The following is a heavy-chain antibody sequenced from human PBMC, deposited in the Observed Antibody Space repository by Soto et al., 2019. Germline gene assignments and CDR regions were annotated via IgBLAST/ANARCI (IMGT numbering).Heavy chain of an antibody. CDR1: GFTFSSYA. Sequence: GGSLRLSCAASGFTFSSYAMSWVRQAPGKGLEWVSAISGSGGSTYYADSVKGRFTISRDNSKNTLYLQMNSLRAEDTAVYYCAKGRGYCSGGSCVVLSDIWGQGTMVTVSS. D-gene: IGHD2-15*01. V-gene: IGHV3-23*01. J-gene: IGHJ3*02. CDR3: AKGRGYCSGGSCVVLSDI. CDR2: ISGSGGST.